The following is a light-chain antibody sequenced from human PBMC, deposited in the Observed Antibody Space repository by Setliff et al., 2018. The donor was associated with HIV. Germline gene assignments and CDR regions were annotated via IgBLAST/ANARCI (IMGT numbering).Light chain of an antibody. J-gene: IGLJ1*01. CDR2: GDS. Sequence: QSALTQEASVSGTVGQKVTLSCIGDSDNVGSYPVGWYQQISHGTPKTVMFGDSLPSGIPDRFSGSKSGTTASLTISGLQPEDEADYYCSTWDFSLTAHVFGSGTKVTVL. CDR3: STWDFSLTAHV. V-gene: IGLV1-44*01. CDR1: SDNVGSYP.